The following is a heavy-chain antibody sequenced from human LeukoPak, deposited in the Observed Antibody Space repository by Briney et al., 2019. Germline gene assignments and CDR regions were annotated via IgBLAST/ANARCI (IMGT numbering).Heavy chain of an antibody. CDR1: GVSIISDYW. Sequence: SETLPLICAVCGVSIISDYWFTWVRQPPGKGLEWIGETHRSDDTKYNPSLMSRVTISVDTSKNQFSLKLSSVTAAETAVYYCARGGASTMPCDRWGQGTLVTVSS. D-gene: IGHD2-2*01. J-gene: IGHJ5*02. CDR2: THRSDDT. CDR3: ARGGASTMPCDR. V-gene: IGHV4-55*08.